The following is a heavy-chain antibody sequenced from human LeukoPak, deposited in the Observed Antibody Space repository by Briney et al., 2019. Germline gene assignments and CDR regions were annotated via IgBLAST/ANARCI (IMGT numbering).Heavy chain of an antibody. D-gene: IGHD3-22*01. CDR1: GGSISSTTYY. Sequence: SETLSLTCTVSGGSISSTTYYWAWIRQPPGKGLEWIGSIYYSGSTYYNPSLKSRVTISVDTSKNQFSLKLSSVTAADTAVYYCARDSARAVRAASAYYYDSSGYYFDYWGQGTLVTVSS. CDR2: IYYSGST. V-gene: IGHV4-39*07. J-gene: IGHJ4*02. CDR3: ARDSARAVRAASAYYYDSSGYYFDY.